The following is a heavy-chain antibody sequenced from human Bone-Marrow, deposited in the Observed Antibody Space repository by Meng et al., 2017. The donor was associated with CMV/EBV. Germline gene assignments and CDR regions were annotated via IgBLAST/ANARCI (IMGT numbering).Heavy chain of an antibody. CDR1: GFSFLDHD. D-gene: IGHD6-19*01. CDR2: MNPNSGNT. Sequence: ASVKVSCKASGFSFLDHDINWVRQASGQGLEWMGWMNPNSGNTGYAQNFQGRLSMTMSTSTSTAYMELNSLTSEDTAVYYCARDGHTGRHGWRYDTGWFDPWGQGTLVTVYS. J-gene: IGHJ5*02. V-gene: IGHV1-8*01. CDR3: ARDGHTGRHGWRYDTGWFDP.